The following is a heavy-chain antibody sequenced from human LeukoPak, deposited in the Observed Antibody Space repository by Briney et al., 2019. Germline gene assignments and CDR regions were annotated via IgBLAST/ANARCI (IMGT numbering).Heavy chain of an antibody. Sequence: GGSLRLSCTASGFTFGDYAMSWVRQAPGKGLEWVGFIRSKAYGGTTEYAASVKGRFTISRDDSKSIAYLQMNSLKTEDTAVYYCTRGGPGSPFDYWGQGTLVTVSS. CDR2: IRSKAYGGTT. CDR3: TRGGPGSPFDY. CDR1: GFTFGDYA. D-gene: IGHD3-16*01. V-gene: IGHV3-49*04. J-gene: IGHJ4*02.